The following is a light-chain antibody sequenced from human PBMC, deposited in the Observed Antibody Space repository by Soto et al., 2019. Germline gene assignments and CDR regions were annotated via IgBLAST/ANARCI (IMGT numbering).Light chain of an antibody. CDR1: QSVSSN. Sequence: EIVMTQSPATLSVSPGERATLSCRASQSVSSNLAWYQQKPGQAPRLLMYGASTRATGIPDRFSGRGSGTEFPLTISSLQSEDFAVYYCQQHNNWPPWTFGQGTKVEIK. J-gene: IGKJ1*01. CDR3: QQHNNWPPWT. CDR2: GAS. V-gene: IGKV3-15*01.